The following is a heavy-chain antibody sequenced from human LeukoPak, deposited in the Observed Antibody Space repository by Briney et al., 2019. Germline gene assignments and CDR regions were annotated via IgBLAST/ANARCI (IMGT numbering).Heavy chain of an antibody. Sequence: GGSLRLSCAASGFTFRNYAMSWVRQAPGKGLEWVSVISASGGKTSYADSVKGRFTVSRDNSKNTLYLQMNSLRAEDTAVYYCAKEDTYYYGSGDFDYWGQGTLVTVSS. CDR1: GFTFRNYA. CDR2: ISASGGKT. CDR3: AKEDTYYYGSGDFDY. D-gene: IGHD3-10*01. V-gene: IGHV3-23*01. J-gene: IGHJ4*02.